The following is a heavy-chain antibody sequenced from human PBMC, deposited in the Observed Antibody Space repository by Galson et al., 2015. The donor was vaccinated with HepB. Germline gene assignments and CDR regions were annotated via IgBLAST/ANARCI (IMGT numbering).Heavy chain of an antibody. J-gene: IGHJ4*02. V-gene: IGHV5-51*01. CDR3: ARPTGLRGACDF. CDR1: GYTFTEYW. Sequence: QSGAEVKKPGESLKISCKGSGYTFTEYWIAWVGQMPGKGLEWMGIILPRDSDVRYSPSFQGLVRISVDKSINTAYLQWSSLKASDTAIYYCARPTGLRGACDFWGQGTLVTVSS. D-gene: IGHD3-10*01. CDR2: ILPRDSDV.